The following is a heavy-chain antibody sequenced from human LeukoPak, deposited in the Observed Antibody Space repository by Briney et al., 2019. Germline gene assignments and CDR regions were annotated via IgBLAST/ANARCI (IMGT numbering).Heavy chain of an antibody. Sequence: GGSLRLSCAASGFTFSSYGMHWVRQAPGRGLEWVAVIWYDGSNKYYADSVKGRFTISRDNSKNTLYLQVNSLRAEDTAVYYCAKGGKWDVTPFDYWGQGTLVTVSS. J-gene: IGHJ4*02. D-gene: IGHD1-26*01. CDR2: IWYDGSNK. V-gene: IGHV3-33*06. CDR1: GFTFSSYG. CDR3: AKGGKWDVTPFDY.